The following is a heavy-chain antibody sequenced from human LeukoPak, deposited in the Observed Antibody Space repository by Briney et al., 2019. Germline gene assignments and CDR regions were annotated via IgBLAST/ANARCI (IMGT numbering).Heavy chain of an antibody. Sequence: GESLKISCKGSGYSFTSYWIGWVRQMPGKGLEWMGIIYPGDSDTRYSPSFQGQVTISADKSISTAYLQWSSLKASDTAMYYCARFIGEGYDYVWGSYRQKFYLDYWGQGTLVTVSS. CDR2: IYPGDSDT. CDR3: ARFIGEGYDYVWGSYRQKFYLDY. CDR1: GYSFTSYW. V-gene: IGHV5-51*01. D-gene: IGHD3-16*02. J-gene: IGHJ4*02.